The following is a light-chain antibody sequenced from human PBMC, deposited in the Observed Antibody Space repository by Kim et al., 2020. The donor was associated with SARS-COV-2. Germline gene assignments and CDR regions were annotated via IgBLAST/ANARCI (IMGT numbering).Light chain of an antibody. V-gene: IGLV1-44*01. CDR2: NND. CDR3: AAWDDNLSGWV. CDR1: TSNIGSNT. J-gene: IGLJ3*02. Sequence: GQRVTISGSGSTSNIGSNTVNWYQQLPGTAPKLLIYNNDQRPSGVPDRFSGSKSGTSASLAISGLQSEDEADYYCAAWDDNLSGWVFGGGTQLTVL.